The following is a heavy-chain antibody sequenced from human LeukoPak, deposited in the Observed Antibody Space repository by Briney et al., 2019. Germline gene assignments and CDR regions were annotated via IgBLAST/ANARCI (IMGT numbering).Heavy chain of an antibody. CDR3: ARRWDSQPTDAFDI. J-gene: IGHJ3*02. Sequence: GGSLRLSCAASGFTSSSYAMSWVRQAPGKGLEWVSAISGSGGSTYYADSVKGRFTIPRDNSKNTLYMQMNSLRAEETAVYYCARRWDSQPTDAFDIWGQGTMVTVSS. CDR1: GFTSSSYA. V-gene: IGHV3-23*01. D-gene: IGHD1-26*01. CDR2: ISGSGGST.